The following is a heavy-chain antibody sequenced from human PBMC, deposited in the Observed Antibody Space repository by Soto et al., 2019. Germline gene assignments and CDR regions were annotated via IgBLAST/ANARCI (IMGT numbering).Heavy chain of an antibody. CDR3: AKDEYYYSRSGYYIFDS. Sequence: GGSLRLSCEVSGFTFSAYGMHWVRQAPGKGLEWVAAISHDGTNKNYGDSVKGRFAISRDNSKKTLYLQMNSLRPEDTALYYCAKDEYYYSRSGYYIFDSWGQGTLVNVSS. CDR1: GFTFSAYG. V-gene: IGHV3-30*18. D-gene: IGHD3-22*01. CDR2: ISHDGTNK. J-gene: IGHJ4*02.